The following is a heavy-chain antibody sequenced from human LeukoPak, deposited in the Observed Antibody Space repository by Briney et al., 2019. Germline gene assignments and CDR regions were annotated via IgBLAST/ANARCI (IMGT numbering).Heavy chain of an antibody. J-gene: IGHJ4*02. CDR1: GYTFTSYA. Sequence: GASVKVSCKASGYTFTSYAMHWVRQAPGQGLEWMGWINAGNGNTKYSQKFQGRVTITRDTSASTAYMELSSLRSEDTAVYYCARDGGDSSGYYPFFDYWGQGTLVTVSS. V-gene: IGHV1-3*01. CDR2: INAGNGNT. CDR3: ARDGGDSSGYYPFFDY. D-gene: IGHD3-22*01.